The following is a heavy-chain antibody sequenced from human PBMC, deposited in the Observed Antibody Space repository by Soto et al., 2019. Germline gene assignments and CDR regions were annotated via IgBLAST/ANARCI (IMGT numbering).Heavy chain of an antibody. V-gene: IGHV1-58*01. D-gene: IGHD3-3*01. J-gene: IGHJ3*02. CDR1: GFTFTSSA. CDR2: IVVGSGNT. Sequence: GASVKVSCKASGFTFTSSAVQWVRQARGQRLEWIGWIVVGSGNTNYAQKFQERVTITRDMSTSTAYMELSSLRSEDTAVYYCAAWEFWSGRNAFDIWGQGTMVTVSS. CDR3: AAWEFWSGRNAFDI.